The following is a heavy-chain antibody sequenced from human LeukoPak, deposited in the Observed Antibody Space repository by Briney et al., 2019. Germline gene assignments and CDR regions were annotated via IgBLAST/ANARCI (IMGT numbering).Heavy chain of an antibody. CDR2: INWNSGTI. CDR3: ARSAGGSIRKDFDY. CDR1: GFNFDNYA. D-gene: IGHD3-16*01. V-gene: IGHV3-9*01. Sequence: GGSLRLSCAASGFNFDNYAMHWVRQGPGKGLEWVSGINWNSGTIVYADSVKGRFTISRDNAKNSLYLQMNSLRAEDTAVYYCARSAGGSIRKDFDYWGQGTLVTVSS. J-gene: IGHJ4*02.